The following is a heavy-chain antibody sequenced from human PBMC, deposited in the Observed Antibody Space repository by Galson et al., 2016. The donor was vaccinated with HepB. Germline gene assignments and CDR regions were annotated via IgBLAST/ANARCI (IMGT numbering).Heavy chain of an antibody. D-gene: IGHD3-10*01. J-gene: IGHJ4*02. CDR2: ISSQSTHT. Sequence: SLRLSCAASGFIFSDYYMGWIRQAPGKGLEWVASISSQSTHTNYADSVKGRFNISRDNAKKSLYLQMNSMRVEDTAFYSGVRLRYGSGCYVDWGQGSLVSVSS. V-gene: IGHV3-11*06. CDR3: VRLRYGSGCYVD. CDR1: GFIFSDYY.